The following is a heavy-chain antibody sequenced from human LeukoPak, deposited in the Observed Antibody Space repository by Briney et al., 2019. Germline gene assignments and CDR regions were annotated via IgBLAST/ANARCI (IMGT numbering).Heavy chain of an antibody. V-gene: IGHV3-21*01. CDR3: ASRYCSGGSCYSHFDY. CDR2: ISSSSSYI. D-gene: IGHD2-15*01. CDR1: GFTFSSYS. Sequence: GGSLRLSCAASGFTFSSYSMNWVRQAPGKGLEWVSSISSSSSYIYYADSVKGRFTISRDNAKNSLYLQMNSLRAEDTAVYYCASRYCSGGSCYSHFDYWGQGTLVTVSS. J-gene: IGHJ4*02.